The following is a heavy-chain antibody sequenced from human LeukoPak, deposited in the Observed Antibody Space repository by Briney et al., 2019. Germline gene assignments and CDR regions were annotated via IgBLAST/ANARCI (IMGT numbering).Heavy chain of an antibody. D-gene: IGHD2-2*01. CDR2: IYSGGST. CDR1: GFTVSSNY. CDR3: AKDCSSTSCPTSDY. Sequence: PGGSLRLSCAASGFTVSSNYMIWVRQAPGKGLQWVSVIYSGGSTYYADSVKGRFTISRDNSKNTLYLQMNSLRAEDTAVYYCAKDCSSTSCPTSDYWGQGTLVTVSS. J-gene: IGHJ4*02. V-gene: IGHV3-53*01.